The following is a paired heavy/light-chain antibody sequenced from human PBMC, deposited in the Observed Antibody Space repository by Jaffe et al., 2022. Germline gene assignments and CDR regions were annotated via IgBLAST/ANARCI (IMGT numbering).Light chain of an antibody. J-gene: IGKJ4*01. CDR1: QGIINY. CDR3: QKYNSDPLT. Sequence: DVQMTQSPSSLSASVGDRVTITCRASQGIINYLAWYQQKPGQAPKLLIYAASTLQSGVPSRFSGSGSGTDFTLTISSLQPEDVAIYYCQKYNSDPLTFGGGTKVEIK. V-gene: IGKV1-27*01. CDR2: AAS.
Heavy chain of an antibody. CDR1: GFTFSSYE. D-gene: IGHD3-10*01. Sequence: EVQLVESGGGLVQPGGSLRLSCVASGFTFSSYEMNWVRQAPGKGLEWVSFISSTSATIYYADSVKGRFTISRDNAKNSLYLQMNSLRAEDTAIYYCARSDQGYKNLDYYKTAFDIWGQGTMVTVSS. CDR3: ARSDQGYKNLDYYKTAFDI. CDR2: ISSTSATI. V-gene: IGHV3-48*03. J-gene: IGHJ3*02.